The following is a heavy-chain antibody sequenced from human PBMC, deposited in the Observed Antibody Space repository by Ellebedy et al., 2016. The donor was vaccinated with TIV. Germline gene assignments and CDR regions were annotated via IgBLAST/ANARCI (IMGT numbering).Heavy chain of an antibody. D-gene: IGHD3-3*01. Sequence: GESLKISCAASGFTFSDFHMHWVRQAPGGGLQWVALIWSDGSEKYFADSVRGRFTISRDNSNNALFLQMNNLRAEDTAMYFCARFSHDFWSGYYFDNWGHGTLVTVSS. V-gene: IGHV3-33*01. CDR3: ARFSHDFWSGYYFDN. CDR2: IWSDGSEK. J-gene: IGHJ4*01. CDR1: GFTFSDFH.